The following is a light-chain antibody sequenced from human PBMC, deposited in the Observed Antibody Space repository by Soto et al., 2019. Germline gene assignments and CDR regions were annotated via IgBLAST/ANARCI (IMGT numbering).Light chain of an antibody. CDR3: SSYAGSSHV. J-gene: IGLJ1*01. CDR1: SSDVGGYNY. CDR2: EVN. Sequence: QSVLPQPPSASGSPGQSVAIPCTGTSSDVGGYNYVSWYQQHPGKAPKLMIYEVNKRPSGVPDRFSGPKSGNTASLTVSGLQAEDEADYYCSSYAGSSHVFGTGTKVTVL. V-gene: IGLV2-8*01.